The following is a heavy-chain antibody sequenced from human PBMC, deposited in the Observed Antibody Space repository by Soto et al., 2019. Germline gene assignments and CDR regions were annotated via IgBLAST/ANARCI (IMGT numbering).Heavy chain of an antibody. Sequence: ASVKVSCKASGYSFTDYHIHWVRQAPGQGLEWLGRINPKSGGTSTAQKFQGWVTMTTDTSISTASMELTRLTSDDTAIYYCARGDSTDCSNGVCSFFYNHDMDVWGQGTTVTISS. CDR3: ARGDSTDCSNGVCSFFYNHDMDV. V-gene: IGHV1-2*04. J-gene: IGHJ6*02. CDR1: GYSFTDYH. CDR2: INPKSGGT. D-gene: IGHD2-8*01.